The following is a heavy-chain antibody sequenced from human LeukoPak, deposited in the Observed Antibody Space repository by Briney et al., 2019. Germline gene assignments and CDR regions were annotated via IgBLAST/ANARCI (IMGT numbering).Heavy chain of an antibody. CDR3: ARAWGSPDYYYYYMDV. J-gene: IGHJ6*03. CDR1: VYTFTSYG. Sequence: GAAEKVSCKSSVYTFTSYGISWVRQAPAQGLEWMGWISSYNGNTNYAQKLQGRVTMTTDTSTSTAYMELRSLRSDDTVVYYCARAWGSPDYYYYYMDVWGKGTTVTVSS. D-gene: IGHD3-16*01. V-gene: IGHV1-18*01. CDR2: ISSYNGNT.